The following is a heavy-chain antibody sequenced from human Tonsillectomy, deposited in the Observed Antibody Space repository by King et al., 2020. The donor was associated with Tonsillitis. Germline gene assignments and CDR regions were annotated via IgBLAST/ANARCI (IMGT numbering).Heavy chain of an antibody. Sequence: VQLQESGPGLVKPSQTLSLTCTASGGSISSGDYSWSWIRQPPGKGLEWIGYIYYSGSTYYNPSLKSRITISVDTSNNPFSLKLTSVTAADTAVYYCARDSPAADYYYYYMDVWGKGTTVTVSS. V-gene: IGHV4-30-4*01. D-gene: IGHD2-2*01. CDR2: IYYSGST. J-gene: IGHJ6*03. CDR1: GGSISSGDYS. CDR3: ARDSPAADYYYYYMDV.